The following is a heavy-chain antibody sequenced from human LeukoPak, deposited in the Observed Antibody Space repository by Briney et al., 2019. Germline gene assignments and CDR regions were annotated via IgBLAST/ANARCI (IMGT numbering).Heavy chain of an antibody. J-gene: IGHJ4*02. V-gene: IGHV4-34*01. D-gene: IGHD2-15*01. CDR3: ARGEDCSGGSCYGWDY. CDR1: GGSFSGYY. CDR2: INHSGST. Sequence: SETLSLTCAVYGGSFSGYYWSWIRQPPGKELEWSGEINHSGSTNYNPSLKSRVTISVDTSKNQFSLKLSSVTAADTAVYYCARGEDCSGGSCYGWDYWGQGTLVTVSS.